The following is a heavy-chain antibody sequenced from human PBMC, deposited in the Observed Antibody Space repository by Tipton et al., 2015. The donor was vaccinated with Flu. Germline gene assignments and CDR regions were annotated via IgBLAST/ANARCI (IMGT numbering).Heavy chain of an antibody. V-gene: IGHV1-2*02. Sequence: QVQLVQSGADMKKPGASVKVSCKASGYTFSDYYMHWVRQAPGQGLEWMGWINPNTGGTNYAQKFQGRVTMTTDMSITTAYLHLSSLGSDDTAVYYCASLKHPLSYYGSRGDVSYWGQGTLVTVSS. CDR1: GYTFSDYY. D-gene: IGHD3-22*01. CDR3: ASLKHPLSYYGSRGDVSY. J-gene: IGHJ4*02. CDR2: INPNTGGT.